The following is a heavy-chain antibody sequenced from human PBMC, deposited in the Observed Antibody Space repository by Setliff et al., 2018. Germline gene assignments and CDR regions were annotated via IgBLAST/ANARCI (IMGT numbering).Heavy chain of an antibody. Sequence: SETLSLTCAVYGGSFSGYYWSWIRQPPGKGLEWIGEINHSGSTNYNPSLKSRVTISVDTSKNQFSLKLSSVTAADTAVYYCAREPFDFGYNWDYESNAFDIWGQGTMVTVSS. V-gene: IGHV4-34*01. J-gene: IGHJ3*02. CDR1: GGSFSGYY. CDR2: INHSGST. D-gene: IGHD1-7*01. CDR3: AREPFDFGYNWDYESNAFDI.